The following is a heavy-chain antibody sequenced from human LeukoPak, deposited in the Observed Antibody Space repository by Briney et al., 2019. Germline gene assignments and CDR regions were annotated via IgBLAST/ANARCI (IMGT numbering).Heavy chain of an antibody. D-gene: IGHD4-23*01. CDR1: GYTFTNYD. V-gene: IGHV1-8*01. CDR3: ARSPGKYYYYYMDV. J-gene: IGHJ6*03. CDR2: MNPNSGNA. Sequence: EASVKVSCKASGYTFTNYDINWVRQAAGQGLEWMGWMNPNSGNAGYAQKFQGRVTMTRNTSISTAYMELNSLRSEDTAVYYCARSPGKYYYYYMDVWGQGTTVTVSS.